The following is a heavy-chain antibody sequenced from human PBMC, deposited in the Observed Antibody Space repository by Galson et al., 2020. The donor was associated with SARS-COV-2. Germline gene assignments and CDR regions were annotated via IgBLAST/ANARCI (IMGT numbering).Heavy chain of an antibody. Sequence: ASVKVSCKASGYTFSSYGINWVRQAPGQGPEWVGRINAKNGNTNYGQMLQGRVTMTTDTSTSTAYMELRSLRSDDTAVYYCARDRLAGGYFDLWGRGTLLTVSS. D-gene: IGHD2-21*01. CDR1: GYTFSSYG. V-gene: IGHV1-18*01. CDR3: ARDRLAGGYFDL. J-gene: IGHJ2*01. CDR2: INAKNGNT.